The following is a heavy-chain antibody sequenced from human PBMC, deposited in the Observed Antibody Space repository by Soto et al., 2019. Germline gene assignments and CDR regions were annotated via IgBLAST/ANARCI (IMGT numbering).Heavy chain of an antibody. D-gene: IGHD6-13*01. J-gene: IGHJ5*01. V-gene: IGHV4-34*01. Sequence: SETLSLTCAVYCGSFSNDYWSWIRPRAGKGPGCFGEINHSASTNYHPSLKSRANISVDTSKNQFPLNLSSVTAADAAVYYCARSGRQQLVRRNWFDSWGQGPLVT. CDR3: ARSGRQQLVRRNWFDS. CDR2: INHSAST. CDR1: CGSFSNDY.